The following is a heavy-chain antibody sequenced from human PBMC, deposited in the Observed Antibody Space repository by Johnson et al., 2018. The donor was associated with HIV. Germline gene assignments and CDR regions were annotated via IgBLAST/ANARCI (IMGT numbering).Heavy chain of an antibody. J-gene: IGHJ3*02. V-gene: IGHV3-9*01. D-gene: IGHD6-13*01. CDR3: AKDLTGIAAAGTKSPSAFDI. Sequence: VQLVESGGGVVQPGRSLRLSCAASGFTFSSYAMHWVRQAPGKGLEWVSGISWNSGSIGYADSVKGRFTISRDNAKNSLYLQMNSLRAEDTALYYCAKDLTGIAAAGTKSPSAFDIWGQGTMVTVSS. CDR1: GFTFSSYA. CDR2: ISWNSGSI.